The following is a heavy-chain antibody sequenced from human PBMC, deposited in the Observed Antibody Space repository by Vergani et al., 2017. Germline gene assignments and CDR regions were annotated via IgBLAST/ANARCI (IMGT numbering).Heavy chain of an antibody. CDR3: TTEAYSGYGPALFLDV. V-gene: IGHV3-15*01. CDR1: GFTFSNAW. D-gene: IGHD5-12*01. CDR2: IKSKTDGGTT. J-gene: IGHJ6*02. Sequence: EVQLVESGGGLVKPGGSLRLSCAASGFTFSNAWMSWVRQAPGKGLEWVGRIKSKTDGGTTDYAAPVKGRFTISRDDSKNTLYLQMNSLKTEDTAVYYCTTEAYSGYGPALFLDVWGQGTTVTVSS.